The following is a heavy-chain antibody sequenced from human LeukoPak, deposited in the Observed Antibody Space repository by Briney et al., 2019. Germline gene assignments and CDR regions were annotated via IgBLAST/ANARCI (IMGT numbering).Heavy chain of an antibody. D-gene: IGHD6-13*01. CDR2: IYYSGST. V-gene: IGHV4-59*12. CDR3: ARGQVQQLFDY. J-gene: IGHJ4*02. CDR1: GGSISSYY. Sequence: SETLSLTCTVSGGSISSYYWSWIRQPPGKGLEWIGYIYYSGSTNYNPSLKSRVTISVDTSKNQFSLQLNSVTPEDTAVYYCARGQVQQLFDYWGQGTLVTVSS.